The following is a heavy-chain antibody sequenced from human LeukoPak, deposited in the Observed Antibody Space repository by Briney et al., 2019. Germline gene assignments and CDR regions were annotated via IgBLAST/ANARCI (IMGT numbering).Heavy chain of an antibody. D-gene: IGHD1-1*01. CDR1: GYSFTSYW. CDR2: IYPGDSDT. V-gene: IGHV5-51*01. J-gene: IGHJ4*02. Sequence: GESLKISCKGSGYSFTSYWIGWLRQMPGKGLAWKGIIYPGDSDTRYSPSFQDQVTISADKSISTAYLQWSSLNTSDTAMYYCARYTDHYYFDYWGQGTLVTVPS. CDR3: ARYTDHYYFDY.